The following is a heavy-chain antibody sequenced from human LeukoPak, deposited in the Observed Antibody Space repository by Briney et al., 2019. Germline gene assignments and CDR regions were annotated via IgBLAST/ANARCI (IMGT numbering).Heavy chain of an antibody. CDR2: ISCYNGDT. V-gene: IGHV1-18*01. D-gene: IGHD6-13*01. CDR3: ARVKYIAAAGRIWFDP. Sequence: ASVKVSCKASGYTFNKYGISWVRQAPGQGLEWMGWISCYNGDTRYAQKFQGRVTMTKDTSTSTVHMELRSLRSDDTAVYYCARVKYIAAAGRIWFDPWGQGTLVTVSS. J-gene: IGHJ5*02. CDR1: GYTFNKYG.